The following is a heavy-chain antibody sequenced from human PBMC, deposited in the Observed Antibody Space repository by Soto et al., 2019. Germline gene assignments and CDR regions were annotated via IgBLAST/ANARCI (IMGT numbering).Heavy chain of an antibody. Sequence: GGSLRLSCAASGFPFTNYWKNWVRQTPGKGMMWDSRISPDWSDVGYADSVEGRFTVSRDNAKNTLYLQMHSLRAEDTAMYYCACWGHIVPVAPSDFDRWGQGTLVTVSS. D-gene: IGHD2-8*02. CDR2: ISPDWSDV. V-gene: IGHV3-74*01. CDR1: GFPFTNYW. CDR3: ACWGHIVPVAPSDFDR. J-gene: IGHJ4*02.